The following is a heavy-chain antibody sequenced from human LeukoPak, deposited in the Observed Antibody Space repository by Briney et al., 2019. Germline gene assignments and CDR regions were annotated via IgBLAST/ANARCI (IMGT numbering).Heavy chain of an antibody. D-gene: IGHD1-26*01. Sequence: PGGSLRLSCAASGFTFSSYSMNWVRQAPGKGLEWVSSISSSSSYIYYADSVKGRFTITRDNAKNSLSLQMNSLRAEDTAVYYCARKVVGATGGEYYFDYWGQGTLVTVSS. CDR1: GFTFSSYS. CDR2: ISSSSSYI. CDR3: ARKVVGATGGEYYFDY. J-gene: IGHJ4*02. V-gene: IGHV3-21*01.